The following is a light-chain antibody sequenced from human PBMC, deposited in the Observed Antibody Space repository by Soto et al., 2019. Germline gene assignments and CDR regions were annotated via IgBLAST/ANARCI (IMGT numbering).Light chain of an antibody. CDR3: PQYGDWPLT. CDR1: QSIGSN. J-gene: IGKJ4*01. CDR2: ASS. Sequence: EIVLTQSPATLSVSPGERATLSCRGSQSIGSNFAWYQQKPGQAPRLLIFASSTRATGVPARFSGSGSGTEFTLTISSLQSEDFAVYYCPQYGDWPLTFGGGAKVEIE. V-gene: IGKV3-15*01.